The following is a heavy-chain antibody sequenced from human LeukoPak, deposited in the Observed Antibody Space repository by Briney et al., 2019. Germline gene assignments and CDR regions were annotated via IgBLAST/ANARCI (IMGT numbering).Heavy chain of an antibody. CDR2: IWYDGSNK. J-gene: IGHJ4*02. CDR3: ARGLYGDYTDY. Sequence: GGSLRLSCAASGVTFSSYGMHWGRQAPGKGLEWVAVIWYDGSNKYYADSVKGRFTISRDNSKNTLYLQMKSLRAEDTAVYYCARGLYGDYTDYWGQGTLVTVSS. V-gene: IGHV3-33*01. CDR1: GVTFSSYG. D-gene: IGHD3-16*02.